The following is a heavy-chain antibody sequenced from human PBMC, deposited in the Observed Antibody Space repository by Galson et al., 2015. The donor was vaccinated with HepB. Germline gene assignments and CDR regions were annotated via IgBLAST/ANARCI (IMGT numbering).Heavy chain of an antibody. CDR2: TSNDGSKK. D-gene: IGHD1-26*01. CDR1: GFTFSNYT. Sequence: SLRLSCAASGFTFSNYTMHWVRQAPGKGLEWVASTSNDGSKKYYADSVKGRFTISRDNSKNKMYLQMNSLRREDTAVYYCAREPNVYSGTYVAEYFQHWGQGALITVSS. CDR3: AREPNVYSGTYVAEYFQH. V-gene: IGHV3-30*04. J-gene: IGHJ1*01.